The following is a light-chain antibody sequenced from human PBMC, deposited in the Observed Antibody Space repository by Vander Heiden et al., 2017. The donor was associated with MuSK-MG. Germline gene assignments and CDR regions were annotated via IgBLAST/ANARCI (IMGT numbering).Light chain of an antibody. V-gene: IGKV4-1*01. CDR1: QSVLYSSNNKNF. CDR3: QQDDRTPYT. Sequence: DIVMTQSPDSLAVSLGGRATITCKSSQSVLYSSNNKNFLAWYQQKPGQPPKLLIYWASTRESGVPDRFSGSGSGTDFTLTISSLQAEDVAVYYCQQDDRTPYTFGQGTKLEIK. CDR2: WAS. J-gene: IGKJ2*01.